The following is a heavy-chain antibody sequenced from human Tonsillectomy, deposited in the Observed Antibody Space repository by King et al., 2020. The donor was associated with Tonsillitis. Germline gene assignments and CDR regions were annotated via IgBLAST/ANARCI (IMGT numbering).Heavy chain of an antibody. CDR2: INSDGSST. Sequence: VQLVESGGGLVQPGGSLRLSCAASGFTFSSYWMHWVRQAPGKGLVWVSRINSDGSSTNYADSVKGRFTISRDNAKNTLYLQMNSLRAEDTAVYYCAREGKNAGATRGFDYWGQGTLVTVSS. J-gene: IGHJ4*02. CDR3: AREGKNAGATRGFDY. V-gene: IGHV3-74*01. D-gene: IGHD1-26*01. CDR1: GFTFSSYW.